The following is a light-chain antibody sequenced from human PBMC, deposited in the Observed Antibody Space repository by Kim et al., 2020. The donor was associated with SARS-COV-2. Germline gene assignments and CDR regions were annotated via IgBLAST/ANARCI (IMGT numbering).Light chain of an antibody. V-gene: IGKV4-1*01. CDR3: QQSYTTPPT. J-gene: IGKJ1*01. CDR1: QSVVYSSDSKNY. Sequence: DTIKCKTSQSVVYSSDSKNYLAWNQQKQGQPPKVIIYWASTRASGVPDRFSGSGSGTDFTLTISSLQAEDVAVYSCQQSYTTPPTFGQGTKVDIK. CDR2: WAS.